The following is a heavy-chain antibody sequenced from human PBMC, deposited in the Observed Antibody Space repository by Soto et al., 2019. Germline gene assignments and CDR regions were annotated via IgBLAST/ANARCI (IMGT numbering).Heavy chain of an antibody. CDR1: GYTFIRYG. Sequence: ASVKVSCKASGYTFIRYGITWVRQAPGQGLEWLGKIIPILGIANHAQKFQGRVTITADKFTNTAYMELRSLRSEDTAVYYCARGTRGSYNDYYYGMDVWGQGTTVTVSS. CDR3: ARGTRGSYNDYYYGMDV. V-gene: IGHV1-69*04. CDR2: IIPILGIA. D-gene: IGHD1-1*01. J-gene: IGHJ6*02.